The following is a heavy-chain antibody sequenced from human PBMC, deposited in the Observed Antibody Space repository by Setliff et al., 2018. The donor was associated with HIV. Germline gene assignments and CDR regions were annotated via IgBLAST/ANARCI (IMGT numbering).Heavy chain of an antibody. D-gene: IGHD3-16*01. CDR3: GKAPYPQYYYYYMDV. CDR1: GFTFSSYG. V-gene: IGHV3-33*06. J-gene: IGHJ6*03. Sequence: GGSLRLSCAASGFTFSSYGMHWVRQAPGKGLEWVAVIWYDGNSKYYADSVKGRFTISRDNSKNTLYLQMNSLRAEDTAVYYCGKAPYPQYYYYYMDVWGKGTTVTVSS. CDR2: IWYDGNSK.